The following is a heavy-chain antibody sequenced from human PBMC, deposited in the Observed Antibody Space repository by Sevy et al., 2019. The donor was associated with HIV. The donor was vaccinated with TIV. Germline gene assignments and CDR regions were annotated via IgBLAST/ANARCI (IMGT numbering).Heavy chain of an antibody. J-gene: IGHJ6*03. V-gene: IGHV4-61*02. CDR2: IYTSGST. Sequence: SETLSLTCTVSGGSISSGSYYWSWIRQPAGKGLEWIGRIYTSGSTNYNPSLKSRVTISVDTSKNQFSLKLSSVTAADTAVYYCAREGQYYYYMDVWDKGTTVTVSS. CDR3: AREGQYYYYMDV. CDR1: GGSISSGSYY.